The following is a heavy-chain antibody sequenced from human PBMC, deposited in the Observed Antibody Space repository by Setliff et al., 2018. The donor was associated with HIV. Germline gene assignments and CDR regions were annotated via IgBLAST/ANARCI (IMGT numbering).Heavy chain of an antibody. J-gene: IGHJ3*02. CDR2: IKQDGSEN. CDR3: ARDNYYFDNSGFPVDAFDI. Sequence: PGGSLRLSCAASGFTFSIRWMTWVRQAPGKGLEWVANIKQDGSENYFVDSVKGRFTISRDNTRRSLFLHMDSLTDEDTAVYYCARDNYYFDNSGFPVDAFDIWGQGTMVTVSS. V-gene: IGHV3-7*01. CDR1: GFTFSIRW. D-gene: IGHD3-22*01.